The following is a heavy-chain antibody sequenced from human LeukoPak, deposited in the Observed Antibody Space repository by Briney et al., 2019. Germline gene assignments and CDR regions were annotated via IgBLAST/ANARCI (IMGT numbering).Heavy chain of an antibody. J-gene: IGHJ4*02. CDR3: AREPPGNYDSSGYYYAHFDY. Sequence: GGSLRLSCAASTFTFSSYSMNWVRQAPGKGLEWVSYISSGSSTIYYADSVKGRFTISRDNAKNSLFLQMNSLRDEDTAVYYCAREPPGNYDSSGYYYAHFDYWGQGTLVTVSS. CDR2: ISSGSSTI. D-gene: IGHD3-22*01. V-gene: IGHV3-48*02. CDR1: TFTFSSYS.